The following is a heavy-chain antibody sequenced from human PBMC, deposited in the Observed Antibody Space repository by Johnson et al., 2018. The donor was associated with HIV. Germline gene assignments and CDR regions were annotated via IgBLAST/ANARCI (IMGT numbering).Heavy chain of an antibody. V-gene: IGHV3-66*01. Sequence: VQLVESGGGLVQPGRSLRLSCAASGFTVSSNYMSWVRQAPGKGLEWVSVIYSGGSTYYADSVKGRFTISRDNSKNTLYLQMNSLRAEDTAVYYCASLSSSLFGAFDIWGQGTMVTVSS. CDR1: GFTVSSNY. CDR3: ASLSSSLFGAFDI. CDR2: IYSGGST. J-gene: IGHJ3*02. D-gene: IGHD6-13*01.